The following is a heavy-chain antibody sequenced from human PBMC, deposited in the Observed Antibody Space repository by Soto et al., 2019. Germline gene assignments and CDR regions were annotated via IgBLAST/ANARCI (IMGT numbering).Heavy chain of an antibody. Sequence: ASVKVSCKASGYTFTGYYMHWVRQAPGQGLEWMGWINPNSGGTNYAQKFQGWVTMTRDTSISTAYMELSRLRSDHTAVYYCARAPSTGIDYWGQGTLVTVSS. CDR3: ARAPSTGIDY. J-gene: IGHJ4*02. D-gene: IGHD1-1*01. CDR2: INPNSGGT. V-gene: IGHV1-2*04. CDR1: GYTFTGYY.